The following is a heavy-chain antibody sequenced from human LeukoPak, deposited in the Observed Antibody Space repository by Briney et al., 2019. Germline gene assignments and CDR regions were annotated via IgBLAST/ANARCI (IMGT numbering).Heavy chain of an antibody. Sequence: GGSLRLSCAASGFTFTDCTINWVRQAPGKGLEWVSSISGTLDYIYYTDSVEGRFTISRDNAKNSVYLQMNSLRAEDTAVYYCARDPDDYGDRYFDYWGQGTLVTVSS. CDR1: GFTFTDCT. J-gene: IGHJ4*02. CDR2: ISGTLDYI. CDR3: ARDPDDYGDRYFDY. V-gene: IGHV3-21*01. D-gene: IGHD4-17*01.